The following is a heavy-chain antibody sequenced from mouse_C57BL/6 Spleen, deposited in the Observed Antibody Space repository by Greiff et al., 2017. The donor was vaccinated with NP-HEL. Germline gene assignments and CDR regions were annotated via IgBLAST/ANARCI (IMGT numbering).Heavy chain of an antibody. CDR2: IHPNSGST. D-gene: IGHD4-1*01. CDR3: ARKGQTGTPYFDY. V-gene: IGHV1-64*01. CDR1: GYTFTSYW. J-gene: IGHJ2*01. Sequence: VQLQQPGAELVKPGASVKLSCKASGYTFTSYWMHWVKQRPGQGLEWIGMIHPNSGSTNYNEKVKSKATLTVDKSSSTAYMQLSSLTSEDSAVYYCARKGQTGTPYFDYWGQGTTLTVSS.